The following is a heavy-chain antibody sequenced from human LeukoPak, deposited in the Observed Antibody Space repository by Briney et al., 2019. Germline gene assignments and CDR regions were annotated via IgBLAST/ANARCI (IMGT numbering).Heavy chain of an antibody. V-gene: IGHV4-4*07. J-gene: IGHJ5*02. Sequence: PSETLSLTCTVSGASISSYFWTWIRQPAGKGLEWIGRIYTSGSTNYNPSLKSRVTMSVDTSKNQFSLKLSSVTAADTAVYYCAKGYSSSRFDPWGQGTLVTVSS. D-gene: IGHD6-13*01. CDR3: AKGYSSSRFDP. CDR2: IYTSGST. CDR1: GASISSYF.